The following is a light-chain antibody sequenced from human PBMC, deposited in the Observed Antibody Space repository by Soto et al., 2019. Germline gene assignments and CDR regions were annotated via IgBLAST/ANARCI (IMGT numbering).Light chain of an antibody. CDR2: GAS. J-gene: IGKJ1*01. CDR3: QQYGSSPVT. Sequence: EIGVTQSPGTLSLSPGERATLSCRASQSVSSTSLAWYQQKPGQAPRLLIYGASSRATGIPDRFSGSGSGTDFTLTISRLEPEDFAVYYCQQYGSSPVTFGQGTKVDI. CDR1: QSVSSTS. V-gene: IGKV3-20*01.